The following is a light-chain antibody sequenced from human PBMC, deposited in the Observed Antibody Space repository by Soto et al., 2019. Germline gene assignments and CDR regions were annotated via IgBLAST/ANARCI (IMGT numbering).Light chain of an antibody. V-gene: IGKV1-5*03. CDR3: QQYDSYSVRT. Sequence: DIQMTQSPSTLSASVGDGVTITCRASQTITTSLAWYQQKPGKAPKLLIYKASSLESGGPSRFSGSGSGTEFTLTISILQPDDFATYYCQQYDSYSVRTFGQGTKVEI. CDR2: KAS. CDR1: QTITTS. J-gene: IGKJ1*01.